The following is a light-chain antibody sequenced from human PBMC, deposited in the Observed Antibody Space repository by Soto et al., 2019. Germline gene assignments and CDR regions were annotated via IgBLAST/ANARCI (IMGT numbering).Light chain of an antibody. CDR2: GAS. J-gene: IGKJ1*01. CDR3: QQYGSSGT. V-gene: IGKV3-20*01. CDR1: QSFSNNY. Sequence: VVLTQSPGTLSLSPGEIATLSCMASQSFSNNYLAWYQQKPGQAPRLLIYGASNRATGIPDRFSGSGSGTDFTLTISRLEPEDFAVYYCQQYGSSGTFGQGTKVDIK.